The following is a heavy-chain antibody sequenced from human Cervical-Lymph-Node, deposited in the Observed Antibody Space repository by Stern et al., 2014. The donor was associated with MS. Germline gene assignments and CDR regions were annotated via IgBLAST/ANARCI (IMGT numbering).Heavy chain of an antibody. CDR3: AKDFDIYYYYGMDV. V-gene: IGHV3-30*18. CDR2: TSYDGSDK. D-gene: IGHD2-15*01. J-gene: IGHJ6*02. CDR1: GFTFSSYG. Sequence: VQLFESGGGAVQPGRSLRLSCAASGFTFSSYGMHWVRQAPGKGLEWVAVTSYDGSDKYYADSVKGRFTISRYNSKNTLYLQMNSLRAEYTAVYYCAKDFDIYYYYGMDVWGQGTTVTVSS.